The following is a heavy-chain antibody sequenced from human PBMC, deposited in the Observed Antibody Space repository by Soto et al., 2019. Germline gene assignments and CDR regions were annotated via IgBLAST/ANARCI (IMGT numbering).Heavy chain of an antibody. D-gene: IGHD6-19*01. CDR3: ARQRYNSGPTDNDMDV. J-gene: IGHJ6*02. Sequence: XESLKISCKGSGYDCATYWIGWVRQIPGKGLEWMGIIYPGDSDTKYSPSFQGQVTISVDKSISTAYLQWSSLKASDTAMYYCARQRYNSGPTDNDMDVWGQGTTVTVSS. CDR1: GYDCATYW. CDR2: IYPGDSDT. V-gene: IGHV5-51*01.